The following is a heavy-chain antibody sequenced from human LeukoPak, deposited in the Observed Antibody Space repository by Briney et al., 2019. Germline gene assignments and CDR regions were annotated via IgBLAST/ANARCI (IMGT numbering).Heavy chain of an antibody. V-gene: IGHV3-11*01. D-gene: IGHD3-9*01. CDR3: AKNVREADWYYYYMDV. CDR1: GFTFSDYY. J-gene: IGHJ6*03. CDR2: ISSSGNII. Sequence: GGSLRLSCAASGFTFSDYYMSWIRQAPGKGLEWVSYISSSGNIIYFADSVKGRFTISRDNAKNSLYLQMNSLRAEDTAVYYCAKNVREADWYYYYMDVWGKGTTVTVSS.